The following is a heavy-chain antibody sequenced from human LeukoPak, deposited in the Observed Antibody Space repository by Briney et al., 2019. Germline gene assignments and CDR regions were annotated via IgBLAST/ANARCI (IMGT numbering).Heavy chain of an antibody. CDR2: IWYDGRNR. Sequence: HPGGSLRLSCAASGFTFSSYGMHWVRQAPGKGPEWVAVIWYDGRNRYYADSVKGRFTISRDNSKNTLYLQMNSLRAEDTAVYYCARDVAAAGSNYFDYWGQGTLVTVSS. J-gene: IGHJ4*02. CDR1: GFTFSSYG. D-gene: IGHD6-13*01. V-gene: IGHV3-33*01. CDR3: ARDVAAAGSNYFDY.